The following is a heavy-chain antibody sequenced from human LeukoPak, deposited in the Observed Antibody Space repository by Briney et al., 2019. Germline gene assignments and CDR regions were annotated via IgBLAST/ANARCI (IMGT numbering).Heavy chain of an antibody. CDR1: GFTFSSYG. V-gene: IGHV3-30*02. CDR2: IWYDGSNK. CDR3: AKERTLRLQQQLVIAFDY. Sequence: GGSLRLSCAASGFTFSSYGMHWVRQAPGKGLGWVAVIWYDGSNKYYADSVKGRFTISRDNSKNTLYLQMNSLRAEDTAVYYCAKERTLRLQQQLVIAFDYWGQGTLVTVSS. D-gene: IGHD6-13*01. J-gene: IGHJ4*02.